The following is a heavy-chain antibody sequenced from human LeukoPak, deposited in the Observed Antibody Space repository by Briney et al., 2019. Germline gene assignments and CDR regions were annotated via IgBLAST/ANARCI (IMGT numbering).Heavy chain of an antibody. D-gene: IGHD2-2*02. CDR1: GFTFDDYA. J-gene: IGHJ4*02. V-gene: IGHV3-9*01. CDR2: ISWNSGSI. CDR3: ARDPLVYM. Sequence: GGSLRLSCAASGFTFDDYAMHWVRQAPGKGLEWVSGISWNSGSIGYADSVKGRFTISRDNAKNSLYLQMNSLRVEDTAVYYCARDPLVYMWGQGSLVTVSS.